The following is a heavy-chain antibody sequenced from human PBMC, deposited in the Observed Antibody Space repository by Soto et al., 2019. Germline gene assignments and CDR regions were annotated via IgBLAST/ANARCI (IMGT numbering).Heavy chain of an antibody. D-gene: IGHD2-15*01. V-gene: IGHV4-31*03. CDR2: ISDSGIT. Sequence: PSETLSLTCTVSGGSISSAGYYWSWIRQFPGKGLEWIGCISDSGITYYNPSLNSRVTISVDTSKNQFSLKLSSATAADTAVYYCARGVAGWGQGTLVTVSS. CDR3: ARGVAG. CDR1: GGSISSAGYY. J-gene: IGHJ1*01.